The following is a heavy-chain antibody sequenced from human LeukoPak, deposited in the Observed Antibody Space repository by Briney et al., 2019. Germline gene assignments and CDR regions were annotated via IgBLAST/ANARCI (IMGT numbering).Heavy chain of an antibody. CDR2: IYYSGST. Sequence: SETLSLTCTVSGGSISSSSYYWGWIRQPPGKGLEWIGSIYYSGSTYYNPSLKSRVTISVDTSKNQFSLKLSSVTAADTAVYYSARAGPSMVAPPGYWGQGTLVTVSS. CDR1: GGSISSSSYY. D-gene: IGHD4/OR15-4a*01. CDR3: ARAGPSMVAPPGY. J-gene: IGHJ4*02. V-gene: IGHV4-39*01.